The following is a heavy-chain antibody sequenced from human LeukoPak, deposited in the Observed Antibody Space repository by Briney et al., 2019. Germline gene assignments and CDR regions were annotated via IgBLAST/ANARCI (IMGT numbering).Heavy chain of an antibody. J-gene: IGHJ5*01. CDR3: AREGLMVRGVYFDS. CDR2: FGSDSTTI. D-gene: IGHD3-10*01. CDR1: GFTFSSYS. Sequence: GGSLRLSCAASGFTFSSYSMNWVRQAPGKGLEWVSYFGSDSTTIYCADSVKGRFTISRDNARNSLYLQMNNLRAEDTAVYYCAREGLMVRGVYFDSWGQGTRVTVSS. V-gene: IGHV3-48*01.